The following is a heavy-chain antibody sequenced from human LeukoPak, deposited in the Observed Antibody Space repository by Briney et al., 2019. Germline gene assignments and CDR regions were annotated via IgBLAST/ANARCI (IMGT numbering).Heavy chain of an antibody. CDR3: AREESGGYFDY. D-gene: IGHD2-8*02. Sequence: ASVKVSCKASGYTFTNYYMHWVRQAPGQGLEWMGLINPTGSSTNYAQKFGGRVTMSRDTSTTTVYMELSSLRSEDTAVYYCAREESGGYFDYWGQGNLVTVSS. CDR1: GYTFTNYY. J-gene: IGHJ4*02. CDR2: INPTGSST. V-gene: IGHV1-46*01.